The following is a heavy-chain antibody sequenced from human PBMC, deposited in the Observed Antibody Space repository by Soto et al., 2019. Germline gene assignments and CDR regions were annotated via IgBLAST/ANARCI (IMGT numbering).Heavy chain of an antibody. V-gene: IGHV4-31*03. Sequence: QVQLESSGPGLVKPSQTLSLTCTVSGGSISSVGYFWTWIRQHPAKGLEWIGHISYSGSTYFIPPLRSRHCTSVDTPKNQLSLTLTSVTVADTALYCCARLISCWHQAFDAWGQGTLVSVSS. CDR1: GGSISSVGYF. J-gene: IGHJ4*02. D-gene: IGHD2-15*01. CDR2: ISYSGST. CDR3: ARLISCWHQAFDA.